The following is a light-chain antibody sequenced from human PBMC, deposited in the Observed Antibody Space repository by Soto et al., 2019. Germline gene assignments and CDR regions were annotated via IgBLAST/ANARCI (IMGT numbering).Light chain of an antibody. Sequence: ETVLTQSPGTLSLSPGERATLSCRASQSASSSYLAWYQQKPGQAPRLLIYGASSRATGIPDRFSGSGSGTDFTLTISRLEPEDFAVYYCQQYGTSPFTFGPGTKVDVK. CDR1: QSASSSY. J-gene: IGKJ3*01. CDR3: QQYGTSPFT. V-gene: IGKV3-20*01. CDR2: GAS.